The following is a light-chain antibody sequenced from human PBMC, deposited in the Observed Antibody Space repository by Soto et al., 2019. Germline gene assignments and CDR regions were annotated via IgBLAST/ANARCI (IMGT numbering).Light chain of an antibody. V-gene: IGKV1-39*01. CDR2: AAS. J-gene: IGKJ1*01. CDR1: QTISSY. CDR3: QQSYSSPPT. Sequence: DIQMTQSPSSLSASVGDGVTITCRTSQTISSYLNWYQQKPGKAPQLLIYAASTLQSGVPSRFSGSGSGTDFTLAISSLQPEDSATYSCQQSYSSPPTFGQGTKVDIK.